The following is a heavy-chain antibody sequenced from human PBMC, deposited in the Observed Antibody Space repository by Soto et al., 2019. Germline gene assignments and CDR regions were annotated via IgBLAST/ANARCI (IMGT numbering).Heavy chain of an antibody. Sequence: QVQLVQSGGEVRKPGASVKVSCQTSGYTFNIFGIGWVRQAPGQGLEWMGWINTYNGNTDYAQKTQGRVTMTKDTSTSIAYMDMRGLTSDDTAVYYCARAIAGGYGHTTLDYWGQGTLLTVSS. CDR2: INTYNGNT. CDR3: ARAIAGGYGHTTLDY. CDR1: GYTFNIFG. D-gene: IGHD5-18*01. V-gene: IGHV1-18*01. J-gene: IGHJ4*02.